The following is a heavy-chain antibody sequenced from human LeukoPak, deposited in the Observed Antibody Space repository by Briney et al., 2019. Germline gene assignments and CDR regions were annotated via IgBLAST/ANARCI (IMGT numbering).Heavy chain of an antibody. D-gene: IGHD1-7*01. V-gene: IGHV6-1*01. Sequence: SQTLSLTCALSGDTVSSKSAAWNWIRQSPSRGLEWLGRTFYRSKWFNDYAVSVKSRITINPDTSKNQFSLHLNSVTPEDTAVYYCARGTGATDVWGQGTMVTVSS. J-gene: IGHJ3*01. CDR1: GDTVSSKSAA. CDR2: TFYRSKWFN. CDR3: ARGTGATDV.